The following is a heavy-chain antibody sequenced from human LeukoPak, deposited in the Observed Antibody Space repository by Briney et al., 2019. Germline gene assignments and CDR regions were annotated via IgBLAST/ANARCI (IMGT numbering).Heavy chain of an antibody. V-gene: IGHV4-39*01. Sequence: SETLSLTCTVSGGSISSSSYYWGWIRQPPGKGLEWIGSIYHSGSTYYNPSLKSRVTISVDTSKNQFSLKLSSVTAADTAVFYCAGSDYYYYMDVWGKGNTVTVSS. J-gene: IGHJ6*03. CDR2: IYHSGST. CDR1: GGSISSSSYY. CDR3: AGSDYYYYMDV. D-gene: IGHD3-10*01.